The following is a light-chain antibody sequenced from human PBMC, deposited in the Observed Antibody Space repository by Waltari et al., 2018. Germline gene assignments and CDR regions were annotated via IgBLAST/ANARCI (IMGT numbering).Light chain of an antibody. CDR3: SSYAGRNNVI. CDR1: SSAVGAYNY. V-gene: IGLV2-8*01. J-gene: IGLJ2*01. CDR2: EVS. Sequence: QPALTQPPSASGSPGQSVTISCTGTSSAVGAYNYVSWYQQHPGKAPKLMIYEVSKRPSGVPDRFSGSKSGNTASLSVSGLQAEDEADYYCSSYAGRNNVIFGGGTKLTVL.